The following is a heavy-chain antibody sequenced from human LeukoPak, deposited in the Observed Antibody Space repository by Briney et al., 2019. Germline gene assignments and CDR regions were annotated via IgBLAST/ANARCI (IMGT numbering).Heavy chain of an antibody. D-gene: IGHD6-19*01. CDR1: GGSISSSNYY. Sequence: SETLSLTCIVSGGSISSSNYYWGWVRQPPGKGLEWIGSIYYSGSTYYNPSLKSRVTISVDTSKNQFSLRLNSVTAADTSIYYCARIPTNAVPSAHNGFDIWGQGTMLTVSS. V-gene: IGHV4-39*01. CDR2: IYYSGST. J-gene: IGHJ3*02. CDR3: ARIPTNAVPSAHNGFDI.